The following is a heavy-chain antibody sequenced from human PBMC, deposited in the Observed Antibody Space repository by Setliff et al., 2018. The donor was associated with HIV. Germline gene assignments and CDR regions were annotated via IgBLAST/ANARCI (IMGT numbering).Heavy chain of an antibody. J-gene: IGHJ3*02. Sequence: GASVKVSCKASGGTFSSYATNWVRQAPGQGLEWMGGIIPMFGTLNFAQKFQGRVTITTDESTSTAYMELNSLRSEDTAVYYCARGHSHGYGYSGSYGPFDIWGQGTMVTVSS. CDR1: GGTFSSYA. CDR2: IIPMFGTL. D-gene: IGHD1-26*01. V-gene: IGHV1-69*05. CDR3: ARGHSHGYGYSGSYGPFDI.